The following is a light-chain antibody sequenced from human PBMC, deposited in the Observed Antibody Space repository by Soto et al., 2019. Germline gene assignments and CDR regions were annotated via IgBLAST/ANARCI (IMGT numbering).Light chain of an antibody. Sequence: QSALTQPPSASGSPGQSVTSSCTGTSSDVGGYNYVSWYQQHPGKAPKLMIYEVSKRPSGVPDRFSGSKSGNTASLTVSGLQAEDEADYYCSSYAGSILYVFGTGTKVTVL. J-gene: IGLJ1*01. CDR1: SSDVGGYNY. V-gene: IGLV2-8*01. CDR3: SSYAGSILYV. CDR2: EVS.